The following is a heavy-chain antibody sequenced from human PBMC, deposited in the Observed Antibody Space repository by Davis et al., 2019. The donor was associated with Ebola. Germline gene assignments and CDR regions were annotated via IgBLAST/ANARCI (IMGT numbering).Heavy chain of an antibody. CDR1: GFTFSDYA. CDR3: TRGDWGAAAGNFYYYGMDV. V-gene: IGHV3-23*01. Sequence: PGGSLRLSCAVSGFTFSDYALTWVRQAPGKGLEWVSAISGSGSGTYYAASVKGRFTISRDNSQSTVFLQMNSLRVDDTAVYYCTRGDWGAAAGNFYYYGMDVWGKGTTVIVSS. J-gene: IGHJ6*04. D-gene: IGHD6-13*01. CDR2: ISGSGSGT.